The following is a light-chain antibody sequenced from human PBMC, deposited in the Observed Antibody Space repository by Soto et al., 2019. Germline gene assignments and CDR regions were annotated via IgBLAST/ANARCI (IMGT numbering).Light chain of an antibody. Sequence: EIVLTQSPGTLSLSAGERAILSCRASQSVSSDSLAWYRQKPGQAPRLLVYDASSRATGIPDRFSGSGSGTAFTLTISRLEPEDFAVYYWHQYGSAPLACGQGTKVDSK. V-gene: IGKV3-20*01. J-gene: IGKJ1*01. CDR2: DAS. CDR3: HQYGSAPLA. CDR1: QSVSSDS.